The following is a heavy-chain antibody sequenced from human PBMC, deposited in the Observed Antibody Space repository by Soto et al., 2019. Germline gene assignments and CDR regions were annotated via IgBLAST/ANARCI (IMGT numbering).Heavy chain of an antibody. CDR1: GFKFSNYA. CDR3: AKDRRAGGNSPFYFYF. Sequence: PGGSLRLSCAASGFKFSNYAMSWVRQAPGKGLEWVSLISATGGGTYYADSVKGRFTISRDNSHNTLYLQVHSLTAEDTAVYYCAKDRRAGGNSPFYFYFWGQGSQVTVSS. CDR2: ISATGGGT. J-gene: IGHJ4*02. V-gene: IGHV3-23*01. D-gene: IGHD3-16*01.